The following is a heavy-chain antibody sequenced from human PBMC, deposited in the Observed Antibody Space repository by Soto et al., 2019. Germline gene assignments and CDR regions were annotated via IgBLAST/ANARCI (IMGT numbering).Heavy chain of an antibody. D-gene: IGHD1-1*01. CDR2: ISAHNGNT. CDR3: ARGRYGDY. V-gene: IGHV1-18*01. CDR1: GYTFTSYG. J-gene: IGHJ4*02. Sequence: QVHLVQSGAEVKNPGASVKVSCKASGYTFTSYGITWVRQAPGQGLAWMGWISAHNGNTGYAQKLQGRVIVTRDTSTSTAYMELRSLISDDTAVYYCARGRYGDYGGQGALVTVSS.